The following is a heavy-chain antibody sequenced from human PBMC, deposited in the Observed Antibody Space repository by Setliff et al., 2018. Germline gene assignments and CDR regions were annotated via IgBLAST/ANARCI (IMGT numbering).Heavy chain of an antibody. CDR1: GGSFSDYY. Sequence: PSETLSLTCGASGGSFSDYYWTWIRQTPGKGLEWIGEINHSGSTKCNPSLKSRVTISVDTPKNQFSLELTSVTAADTAVYYCARSINGYQQRYDIWGQGALVTVSS. J-gene: IGHJ4*02. D-gene: IGHD3-22*01. CDR3: ARSINGYQQRYDI. CDR2: INHSGST. V-gene: IGHV4-34*01.